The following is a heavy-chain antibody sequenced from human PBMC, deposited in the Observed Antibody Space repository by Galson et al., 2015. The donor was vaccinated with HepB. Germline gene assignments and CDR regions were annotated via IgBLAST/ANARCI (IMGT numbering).Heavy chain of an antibody. CDR1: GFTFSNYG. CDR3: AREGRDEITYLDY. CDR2: IWYDGSNQ. J-gene: IGHJ4*02. Sequence: SLRLSCAASGFTFSNYGMHWVRQAPGKGLEWLAVIWYDGSNQYYADSVKGRFTISRDNSKSTLYLQMNSLRAEDTAVYYCAREGRDEITYLDYLGQGTPVTVSS. V-gene: IGHV3-33*01.